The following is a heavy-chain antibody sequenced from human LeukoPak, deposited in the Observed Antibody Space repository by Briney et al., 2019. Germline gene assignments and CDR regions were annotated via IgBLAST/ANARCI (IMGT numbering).Heavy chain of an antibody. D-gene: IGHD1-26*01. J-gene: IGHJ4*02. CDR3: ARDGGSVGTNAVSFDS. CDR2: ISGTTTYI. Sequence: SGGSLRLSCAASGFTFSFYTMSWVRQAPGKGLEWVSPISGTTTYIYYADSVKGRFTVSRDNAKNSVFLELDSLRADDAAVYYCARDGGSVGTNAVSFDSWGQGTLVTVSS. CDR1: GFTFSFYT. V-gene: IGHV3-21*01.